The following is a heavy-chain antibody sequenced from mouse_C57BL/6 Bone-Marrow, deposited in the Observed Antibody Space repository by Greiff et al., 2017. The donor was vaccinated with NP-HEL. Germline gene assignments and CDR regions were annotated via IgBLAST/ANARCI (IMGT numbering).Heavy chain of an antibody. V-gene: IGHV7-1*01. CDR3: ARDAGWHWYFDV. CDR1: GFTFSDFY. D-gene: IGHD3-3*01. Sequence: EVKVVESGGGLVQSGRSLRLSCATSGFTFSDFYMEWVRQAPGKGLEWIAASRNKANDYTTEYSASVKGRFIVSRDTSQSILYLQMNALRAEDTAIYYCARDAGWHWYFDVWGTGTTVTVSS. J-gene: IGHJ1*03. CDR2: SRNKANDYTT.